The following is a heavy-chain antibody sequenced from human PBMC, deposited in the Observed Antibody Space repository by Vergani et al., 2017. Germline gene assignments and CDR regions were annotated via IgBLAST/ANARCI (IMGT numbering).Heavy chain of an antibody. CDR3: AGGGWNDVEYYYYYMDV. D-gene: IGHD1-1*01. J-gene: IGHJ6*03. CDR2: ISSSSSYI. CDR1: GFTFSSYS. Sequence: EVRLVESGGGLVKPGGSLRLSCAASGFTFSSYSMNWVRQAPGKGLEWVSSISSSSSYIYYADSVKGRFTIARDNSKNTLYLQMNSLRAEDTAVYYCAGGGWNDVEYYYYYMDVWGKGTTVTVSS. V-gene: IGHV3-21*04.